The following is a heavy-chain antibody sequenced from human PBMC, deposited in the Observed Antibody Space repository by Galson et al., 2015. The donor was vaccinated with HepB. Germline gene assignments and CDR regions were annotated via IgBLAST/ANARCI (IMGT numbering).Heavy chain of an antibody. CDR3: ARAATVIFNWLDP. CDR1: GFTFSSYT. V-gene: IGHV3-30*04. J-gene: IGHJ5*02. D-gene: IGHD5-24*01. CDR2: ISYGGDNK. Sequence: SLRLSCAASGFTFSSYTMHWVRQAPGKGLEWVAVISYGGDNKIYADSVKGRFTISRDDSENTLYLQMNSLRSEDTALYYCARAATVIFNWLDPWGQGTPVIVSS.